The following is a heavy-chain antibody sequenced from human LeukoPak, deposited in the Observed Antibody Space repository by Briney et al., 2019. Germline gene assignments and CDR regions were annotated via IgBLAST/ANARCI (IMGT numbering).Heavy chain of an antibody. CDR1: GGSFSGYY. J-gene: IGHJ4*02. Sequence: SETLSLTCAVYGGSFSGYYWSWVRQPPGKGLEWIGVINHSGSTNYNPSLKSRVTISVDTSKNQFSLKLSSVSAADTAVYYCAGGGGIAAAGTFDYWGQGTLVTVSS. CDR2: INHSGST. CDR3: AGGGGIAAAGTFDY. D-gene: IGHD6-13*01. V-gene: IGHV4-34*01.